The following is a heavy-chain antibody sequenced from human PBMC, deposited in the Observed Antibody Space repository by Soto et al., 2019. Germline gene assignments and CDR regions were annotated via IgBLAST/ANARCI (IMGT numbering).Heavy chain of an antibody. Sequence: PSETLSLTCTVSGGSISSYYWSWIRQPAGKGLEWIGRIYTSGSTNYNPSLKSRVTMSVDTSKNQFSLKLSSVTAADTAVYYCARDISIAVAGTDWCFDLWGRGTLVTVSS. CDR3: ARDISIAVAGTDWCFDL. CDR2: IYTSGST. V-gene: IGHV4-4*07. J-gene: IGHJ2*01. CDR1: GGSISSYY. D-gene: IGHD6-19*01.